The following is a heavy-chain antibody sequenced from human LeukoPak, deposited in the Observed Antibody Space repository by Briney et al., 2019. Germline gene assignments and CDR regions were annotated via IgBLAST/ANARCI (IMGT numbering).Heavy chain of an antibody. J-gene: IGHJ5*02. CDR3: ARGGVRGLIIFFRERCFFDP. CDR1: GGSISSSSYY. Sequence: SETLSLTCTVSGGSISSSSYYWGWIRQPPGKGLEWIGEINHSGSTNYNPSLKSRVTISVDTSKNQFSLKLSSVTAADTAVYYCARGGVRGLIIFFRERCFFDPWGQGTLVTVSS. V-gene: IGHV4-39*07. CDR2: INHSGST. D-gene: IGHD3-10*01.